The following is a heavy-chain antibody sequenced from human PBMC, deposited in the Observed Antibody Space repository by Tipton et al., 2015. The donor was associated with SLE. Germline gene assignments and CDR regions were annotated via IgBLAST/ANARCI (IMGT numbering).Heavy chain of an antibody. D-gene: IGHD3-22*01. Sequence: LRLSCTVSGGSISSHYWSWIRQPPGKGLEWIGYIYYSGSTNYNPSLKSRVTISVDTSKNQFSLKLSSVTAADTAVYYCARGSSGYEPEYMDVWGKGTTVTVSS. J-gene: IGHJ6*03. CDR2: IYYSGST. CDR3: ARGSSGYEPEYMDV. CDR1: GGSISSHY. V-gene: IGHV4-59*11.